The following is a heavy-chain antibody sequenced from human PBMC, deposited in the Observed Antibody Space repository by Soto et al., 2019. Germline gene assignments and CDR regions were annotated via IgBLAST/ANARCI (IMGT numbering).Heavy chain of an antibody. CDR1: GYTFTSYY. CDR2: INPSGGST. CDR3: ASWRWLLPDYYYYGMDV. D-gene: IGHD3-22*01. Sequence: QVQLVQSGAEVKKPGASVKVSCKASGYTFTSYYMHWVRQAPGQGLEWMGIINPSGGSTSYAQKFKGRVTMTRDTSTSTVYMELSSLRSEDTAVYYCASWRWLLPDYYYYGMDVWGQGTTVTVSS. J-gene: IGHJ6*02. V-gene: IGHV1-46*01.